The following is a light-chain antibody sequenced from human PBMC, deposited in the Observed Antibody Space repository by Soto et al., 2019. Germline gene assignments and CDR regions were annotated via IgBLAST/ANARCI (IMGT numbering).Light chain of an antibody. Sequence: EIVLTQSPGTLSLSPGERATLSCRASQSLSRNYIAWYQHRPGQAPRLLIYGASSRATGIPDRFSGIGSGAVFPLTIAGLEPEEFAVYYCQQYDTSPPITFGQGTRLEIK. CDR1: QSLSRNY. CDR2: GAS. CDR3: QQYDTSPPIT. J-gene: IGKJ5*01. V-gene: IGKV3-20*01.